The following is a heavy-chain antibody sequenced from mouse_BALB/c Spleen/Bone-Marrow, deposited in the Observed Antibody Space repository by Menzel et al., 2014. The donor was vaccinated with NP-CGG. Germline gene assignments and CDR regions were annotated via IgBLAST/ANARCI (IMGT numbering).Heavy chain of an antibody. Sequence: EVQLQQSGGGLVQPGGSLKLSCAASGFDFSGYWMTWVRQAPGKGLEWIGEINPDSSTINYTPSLKDKFIISRDNAKNALYLQISKVRSEDTALYYCARPGYYGYQDVWGAGTTVTVSS. CDR3: ARPGYYGYQDV. D-gene: IGHD1-2*01. CDR1: GFDFSGYW. CDR2: INPDSSTI. V-gene: IGHV4-1*02. J-gene: IGHJ1*01.